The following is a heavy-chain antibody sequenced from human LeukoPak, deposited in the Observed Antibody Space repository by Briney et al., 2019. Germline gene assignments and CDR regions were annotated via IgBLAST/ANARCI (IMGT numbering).Heavy chain of an antibody. CDR1: GFTFSSYA. CDR2: ISYDGSNK. CDR3: ARDGPVMSLELDY. V-gene: IGHV3-30-3*01. Sequence: PGRSLRLSCAASGFTFSSYAMHWVRQAPGKGLEWVAVISYDGSNKYYADSVKGRFTISRDNSKNTLYLQMNSLRAEDTAVYYCARDGPVMSLELDYWGQGTLVTVSS. J-gene: IGHJ4*02. D-gene: IGHD3-10*01.